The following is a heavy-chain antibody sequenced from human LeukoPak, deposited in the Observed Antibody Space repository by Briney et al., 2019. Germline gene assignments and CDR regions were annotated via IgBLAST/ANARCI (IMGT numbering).Heavy chain of an antibody. V-gene: IGHV3-30*04. J-gene: IGHJ4*02. D-gene: IGHD3-22*01. CDR1: GFTFSSYA. CDR3: ARATSNPNYYDSSGYL. Sequence: PGGSPRLSCAASGFTFSSYAMHWVRQAPGKGLEWGAVISYDGSNKYYADSVKGRFTISRDNSKNTLYLQMNSLRAEDTAVYYCARATSNPNYYDSSGYLWGQGTLVTVSS. CDR2: ISYDGSNK.